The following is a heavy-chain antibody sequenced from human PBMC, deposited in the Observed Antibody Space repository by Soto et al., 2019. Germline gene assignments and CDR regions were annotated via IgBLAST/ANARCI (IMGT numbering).Heavy chain of an antibody. V-gene: IGHV1-46*03. D-gene: IGHD1-1*01. J-gene: IGHJ4*02. CDR2: INPNGGST. CDR3: ARSLMEGDY. CDR1: GYTFTSSY. Sequence: QVQLVQSGAEVKRPGASVKLSCKASGYTFTSSYMHWVRQAPGQGLEWMSIINPNGGSTNYAQKFQGRVTMTRDTSTTKVYMELSSLTSEDTAVYYCARSLMEGDYWGQGTLVTVSS.